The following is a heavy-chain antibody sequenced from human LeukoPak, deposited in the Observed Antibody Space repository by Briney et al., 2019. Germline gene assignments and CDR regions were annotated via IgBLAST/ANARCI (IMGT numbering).Heavy chain of an antibody. Sequence: SVKVSCKASGGTFSSYAISWVRQAPGQGLEWMGGIITIFGTANYAQKFQGRVTITADESTSTAYMELSSLRSEDTAVYYCATYYYDSSGYLSLFDYWGQGTLFTVSS. CDR2: IITIFGTA. V-gene: IGHV1-69*13. CDR3: ATYYYDSSGYLSLFDY. D-gene: IGHD3-22*01. CDR1: GGTFSSYA. J-gene: IGHJ4*02.